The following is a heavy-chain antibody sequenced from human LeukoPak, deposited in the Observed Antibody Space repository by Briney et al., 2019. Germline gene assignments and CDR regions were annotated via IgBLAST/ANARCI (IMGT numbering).Heavy chain of an antibody. CDR2: IYYSGST. CDR1: GGSISSYY. J-gene: IGHJ5*02. D-gene: IGHD2/OR15-2a*01. CDR3: ARNIVKNWFDP. V-gene: IGHV4-59*08. Sequence: PSETLSLTCTVSGGSISSYYWSWIRQPPGKGLEWIGSIYYSGSTYYNPSLKSRVTISVDTSKNQFSLKLSSVTAADTAVYYCARNIVKNWFDPWGQGTLVTVSS.